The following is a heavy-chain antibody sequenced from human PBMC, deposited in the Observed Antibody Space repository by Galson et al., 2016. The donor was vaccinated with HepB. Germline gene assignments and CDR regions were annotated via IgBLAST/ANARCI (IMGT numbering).Heavy chain of an antibody. V-gene: IGHV1-18*01. CDR2: ISAYNGNT. CDR1: GYTFTSYC. D-gene: IGHD1-20*01. Sequence: SVKVSCKASGYTFTSYCINWVRQAPGQGLEWMGWISAYNGNTHYAQKLQGRVTMTINTSTSTAYMELRSLRSDDTAVYYCARSVVNWNANWFDPWGQGTLVTVSS. CDR3: ARSVVNWNANWFDP. J-gene: IGHJ5*02.